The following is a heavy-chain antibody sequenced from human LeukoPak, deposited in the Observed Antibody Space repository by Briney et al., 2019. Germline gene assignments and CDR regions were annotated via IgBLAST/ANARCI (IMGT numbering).Heavy chain of an antibody. CDR1: GGSISSYY. J-gene: IGHJ3*02. CDR2: IYYSGST. V-gene: IGHV4-59*08. CDR3: ARARYYDILTGYYFNDAFDI. Sequence: SETLSLTCTVSGGSISSYYWSWIRQPPGKGLEWIGYIYYSGSTNYNPSLKSRVTISVDTSKNQFSLKLSSVTAADTAVYYCARARYYDILTGYYFNDAFDIWGQGTMVTVSS. D-gene: IGHD3-9*01.